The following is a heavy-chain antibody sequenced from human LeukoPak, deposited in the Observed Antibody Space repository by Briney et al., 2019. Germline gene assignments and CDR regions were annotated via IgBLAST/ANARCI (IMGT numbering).Heavy chain of an antibody. CDR1: GLNFRSYS. Sequence: PGGSLRLACAASGLNFRSYSMNWVRQTPGKGLAWVSSISSSGTYIYYADSVKGRFTISRDNAKNSLYLQMNSLRAEDTAVYYCARDLGGAAAETRGGQGTLVTVSS. CDR2: ISSSGTYI. V-gene: IGHV3-21*01. CDR3: ARDLGGAAAETR. D-gene: IGHD6-13*01. J-gene: IGHJ4*02.